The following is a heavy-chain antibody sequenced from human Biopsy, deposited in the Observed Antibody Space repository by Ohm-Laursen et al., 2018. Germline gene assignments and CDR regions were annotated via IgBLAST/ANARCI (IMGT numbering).Heavy chain of an antibody. CDR2: IYYTGKT. J-gene: IGHJ4*01. V-gene: IGHV4-59*03. CDR3: AKSSGYSHDY. CDR1: DGSISGYY. Sequence: SETLSLTCTVSDGSISGYYWSWIRQAPGKGLEWIGFIYYTGKTKSNPSLKSRLTMSVDTSKNQFSLNLTTVTTADTAVYYCAKSSGYSHDYWGPGILVTVPS. D-gene: IGHD3-22*01.